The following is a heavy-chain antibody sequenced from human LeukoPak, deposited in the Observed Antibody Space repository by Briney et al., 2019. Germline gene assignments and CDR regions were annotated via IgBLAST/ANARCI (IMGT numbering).Heavy chain of an antibody. Sequence: GGTLRLSCAASGFTFNTYGMTWVRQAPGKGLEWVSAISGSGATTYSADSVKGRFTISRDNSKNTLYLQMNSLRAEDTAVYYCAKGYSFGCCNYYYRDAWDKGTTVTVSS. J-gene: IGHJ6*03. CDR2: ISGSGATT. D-gene: IGHD5-18*01. CDR1: GFTFNTYG. V-gene: IGHV3-23*01. CDR3: AKGYSFGCCNYYYRDA.